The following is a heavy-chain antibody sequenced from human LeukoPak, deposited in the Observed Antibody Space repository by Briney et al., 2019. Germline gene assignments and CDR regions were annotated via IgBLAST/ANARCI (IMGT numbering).Heavy chain of an antibody. CDR1: GGSFSGYL. Sequence: TSETLSPTRALSGGSFSGYLWSWVCQSPGTGLEWIGEINHSGTTNYNPSLKSRVTISLDRSRNQFSLNLTSVTAADTAVFYCARGVKQLGRFYFYMDVWGKGTTVTVSS. J-gene: IGHJ6*03. V-gene: IGHV4-34*01. CDR3: ARGVKQLGRFYFYMDV. CDR2: INHSGTT. D-gene: IGHD3-22*01.